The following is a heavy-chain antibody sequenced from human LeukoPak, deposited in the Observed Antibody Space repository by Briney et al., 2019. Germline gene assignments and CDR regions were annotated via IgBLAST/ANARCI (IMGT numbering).Heavy chain of an antibody. Sequence: GGSLRLSCAASGFTFRSYGMNWVRQAPGTGLEWVSSISSNSDYIYYADSVKGRFTISRDNAKYSLYLQMNSLRAEDSAVYYCAKDVVSTSWLDAFDMWGQGTMVTVSS. CDR3: AKDVVSTSWLDAFDM. CDR2: ISSNSDYI. J-gene: IGHJ3*02. D-gene: IGHD2-2*01. V-gene: IGHV3-21*01. CDR1: GFTFRSYG.